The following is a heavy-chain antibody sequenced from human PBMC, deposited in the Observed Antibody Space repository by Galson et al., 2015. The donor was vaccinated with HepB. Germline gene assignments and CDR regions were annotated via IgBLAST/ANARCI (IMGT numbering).Heavy chain of an antibody. CDR3: ARDSSLDVVWFGEFYVAAFNI. CDR1: GYSFTSYW. D-gene: IGHD3-10*01. V-gene: IGHV5-10-1*01. Sequence: QSGAEVKKPGESLRISCKGSGYSFTSYWISWVRQMPGKGLEWMGRIDPSDSYTNYSPSFQGHVTISADKSISTAYLQWSSLKASDTAMYYCARDSSLDVVWFGEFYVAAFNIWGQGTMVTVSS. CDR2: IDPSDSYT. J-gene: IGHJ3*02.